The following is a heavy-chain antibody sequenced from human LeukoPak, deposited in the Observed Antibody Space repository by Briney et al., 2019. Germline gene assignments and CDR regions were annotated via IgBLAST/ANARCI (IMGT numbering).Heavy chain of an antibody. V-gene: IGHV1-18*01. Sequence: ASVKVSCKASGYTFTSYGISWVRQAPGQGLEWMGWISAYNGNTNYAQKLQGRVTMTEDTSTDTAYMELSSLRSEDTAVYYCATLSRYYDSPDRDYWGQGTLVTVSS. J-gene: IGHJ4*02. CDR3: ATLSRYYDSPDRDY. D-gene: IGHD3-22*01. CDR1: GYTFTSYG. CDR2: ISAYNGNT.